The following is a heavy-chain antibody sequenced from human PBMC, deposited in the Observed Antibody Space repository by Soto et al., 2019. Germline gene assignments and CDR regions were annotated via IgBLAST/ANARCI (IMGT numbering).Heavy chain of an antibody. CDR3: ATDQRCSSTSCYLFY. Sequence: ASVKVSCKVSGYTLTELSMHWVRQAPGKGLEWMGGFDPEDGETIYAQKFQGRVTMTEDTSTDTAYMELSSLRSEDTAVYYCATDQRCSSTSCYLFYWGQGTLVTVSS. CDR1: GYTLTELS. CDR2: FDPEDGET. D-gene: IGHD2-2*01. J-gene: IGHJ4*02. V-gene: IGHV1-24*01.